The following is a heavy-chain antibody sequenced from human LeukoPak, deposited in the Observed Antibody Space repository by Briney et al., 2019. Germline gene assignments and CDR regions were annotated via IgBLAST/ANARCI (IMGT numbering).Heavy chain of an antibody. J-gene: IGHJ4*02. CDR3: SRSPQGLILDY. CDR2: IDPSGSYT. Sequence: HGESLNISCKGSGYSFTSYWISWVRQMPGKGLEWMGRIDPSGSYTNYSPSFQGHVTISADKSINTAYLQWTSLKASDTAMYYCSRSPQGLILDYWGQGTLVTVSS. CDR1: GYSFTSYW. V-gene: IGHV5-10-1*01. D-gene: IGHD3-22*01.